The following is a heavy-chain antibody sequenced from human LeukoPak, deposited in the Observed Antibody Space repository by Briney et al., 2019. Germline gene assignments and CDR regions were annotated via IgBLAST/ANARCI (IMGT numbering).Heavy chain of an antibody. D-gene: IGHD6-6*01. CDR1: GFTFSSYA. CDR3: ARGDHLGYSSSAAYYYYCYMDV. CDR2: ISYDGSNK. V-gene: IGHV3-30-3*01. Sequence: PGGSLRLSCAASGFTFSSYAMHWVRQAPGKGLEWVAVISYDGSNKYYADSVKGRFTISRDNSKNTVYLQMNSLRAEDTAVYYCARGDHLGYSSSAAYYYYCYMDVWGKGTTVTVSS. J-gene: IGHJ6*03.